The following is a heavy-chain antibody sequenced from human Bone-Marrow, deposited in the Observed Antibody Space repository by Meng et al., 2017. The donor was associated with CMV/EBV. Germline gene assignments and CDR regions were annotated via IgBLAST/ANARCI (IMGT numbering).Heavy chain of an antibody. V-gene: IGHV3-11*01. CDR1: GFTFSDYY. CDR3: ARDAIGGSHGYYGLDV. D-gene: IGHD1-26*01. CDR2: ISSSGSIR. Sequence: GESLKISCAASGFTFSDYYMTWIRQAPGKGLEWLSHISSSGSIRHYADSVKGRFTISREDAKNSLFLQMNSLRVEDTAVYYCARDAIGGSHGYYGLDVWGQGTTVTVSS. J-gene: IGHJ6*02.